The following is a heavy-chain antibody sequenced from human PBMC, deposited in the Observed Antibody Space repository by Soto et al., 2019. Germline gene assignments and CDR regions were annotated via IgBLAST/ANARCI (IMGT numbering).Heavy chain of an antibody. CDR1: GDSVSSYY. CDR2: IYYSGST. V-gene: IGHV4-59*02. CDR3: ARSHAILTGFSSPHFDY. Sequence: QVQLQESGPGLVKPSETLSLTCTVSGDSVSSYYWSWIRQPPGKGLEWIGYIYYSGSTNYNPSLKSRVTISVDTSKNQFSLKLSSVTAADTAVYYCARSHAILTGFSSPHFDYWGQGTLVTVSS. J-gene: IGHJ4*02. D-gene: IGHD3-9*01.